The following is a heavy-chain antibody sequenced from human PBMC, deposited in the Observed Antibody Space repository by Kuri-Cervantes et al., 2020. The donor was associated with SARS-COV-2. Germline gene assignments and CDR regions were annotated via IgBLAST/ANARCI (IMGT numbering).Heavy chain of an antibody. CDR2: TYYRSKWYN. J-gene: IGHJ3*02. D-gene: IGHD3-3*01. CDR1: GDSVSSNTAA. Sequence: SQTLSLTCAISGDSVSSNTAAWNWIRQSPSRGLEWLGRTYYRSKWYNDYAVSVKSRITINPDTSKNQFSLQLNSVTPEDTAVYYCARITIFGVVISGAFDIWGQGTMVTVSS. CDR3: ARITIFGVVISGAFDI. V-gene: IGHV6-1*01.